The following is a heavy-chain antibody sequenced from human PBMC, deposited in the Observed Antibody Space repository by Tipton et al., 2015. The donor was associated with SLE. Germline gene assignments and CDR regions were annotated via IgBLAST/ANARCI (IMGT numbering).Heavy chain of an antibody. CDR1: GGSISSYY. J-gene: IGHJ4*02. D-gene: IGHD3-16*02. CDR3: ARAQRDFDYIWGSYRLNYFDY. Sequence: TLSLTCTVSGGSISSYYWSWIRQPAGKGLEWIGRIYTSGSTNYNPSLKSRVTMSVDTSKNQFSLKLSSVTAADTAVYYCARAQRDFDYIWGSYRLNYFDYWGQGTLVTVSS. CDR2: IYTSGST. V-gene: IGHV4-4*07.